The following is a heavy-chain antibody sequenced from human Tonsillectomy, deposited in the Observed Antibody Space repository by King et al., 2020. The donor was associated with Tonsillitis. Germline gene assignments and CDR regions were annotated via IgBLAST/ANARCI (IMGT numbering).Heavy chain of an antibody. V-gene: IGHV3-33*05. CDR2: ISYDGSIK. J-gene: IGHJ6*02. CDR1: GFTFSNSG. Sequence: VQLVESGGGVVQPGRSLRLSCAASGFTFSNSGMHWVRQAPGKGLEWVAVISYDGSIKYYADSVNGRFNISRDNSKNTMYLQMNSLRAEETAVYYCARPEVTPPNYSYYGMEVWGQGTTVTVSS. CDR3: ARPEVTPPNYSYYGMEV. D-gene: IGHD2-21*01.